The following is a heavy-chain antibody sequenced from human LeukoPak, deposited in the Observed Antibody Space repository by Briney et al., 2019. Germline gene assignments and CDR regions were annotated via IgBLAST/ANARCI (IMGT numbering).Heavy chain of an antibody. D-gene: IGHD1-26*01. J-gene: IGHJ4*02. Sequence: SETLSLTCTVSGGSIISYYWSWIRQPPGKGLKWIGYVYYTGSTKYNPSLKSRVAISVDTSKNQFSLKLSSVTAADTAVYYCARGGTNFDYWGQGTQVTVSS. CDR3: ARGGTNFDY. CDR1: GGSIISYY. CDR2: VYYTGST. V-gene: IGHV4-59*08.